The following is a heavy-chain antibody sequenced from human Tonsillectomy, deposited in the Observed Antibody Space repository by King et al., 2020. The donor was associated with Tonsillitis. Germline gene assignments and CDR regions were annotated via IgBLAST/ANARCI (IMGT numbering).Heavy chain of an antibody. J-gene: IGHJ6*02. D-gene: IGHD6-13*01. CDR1: GFTFSSYD. V-gene: IGHV3-13*01. Sequence: QLVQSGGGLVQPGESLRLSCAASGFTFSSYDMHWVRQATGKGLEWVSATGTAGDTYYPGSVKGRFTISRENAKNSLYLQMNSLRAGDTAVYYCARSIAAAGRLRYGMDVWGQGTTVTVSS. CDR3: ARSIAAAGRLRYGMDV. CDR2: TGTAGDT.